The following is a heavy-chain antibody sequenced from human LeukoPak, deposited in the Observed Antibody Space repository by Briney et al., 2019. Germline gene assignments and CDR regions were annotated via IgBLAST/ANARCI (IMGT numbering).Heavy chain of an antibody. Sequence: SETLSLTCTVSGGSISSYYWSWIRQPPGKGLEWIGYIYYSGSTNYNPSLKSRVTISVDTSKNQFSLKLSSVTAADTAVYYCARTPSTRRPVPADTSFDYWGQGTLVTVSS. J-gene: IGHJ4*02. D-gene: IGHD2-2*01. CDR1: GGSISSYY. CDR3: ARTPSTRRPVPADTSFDY. V-gene: IGHV4-59*01. CDR2: IYYSGST.